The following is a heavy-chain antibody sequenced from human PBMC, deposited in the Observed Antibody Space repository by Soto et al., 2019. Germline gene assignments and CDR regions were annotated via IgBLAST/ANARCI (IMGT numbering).Heavy chain of an antibody. CDR3: ARGSRSLDY. J-gene: IGHJ4*02. Sequence: GGSLRLSCATSGFTFDDYGMNWVRQAPGKGLEWVSGITWDGGSTGYADSVKGRFTISRDNAKNSLYLQMNSLRAEDTAFYYCARGSRSLDYWGQGTLVTVSS. V-gene: IGHV3-20*04. CDR1: GFTFDDYG. CDR2: ITWDGGST.